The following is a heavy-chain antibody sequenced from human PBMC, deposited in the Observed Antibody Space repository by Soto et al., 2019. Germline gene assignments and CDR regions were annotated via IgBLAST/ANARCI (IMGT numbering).Heavy chain of an antibody. V-gene: IGHV4-59*08. J-gene: IGHJ4*02. Sequence: QVQLQESGPGLVKPSETLSLTCTVSGGSISSYYWSWIRQPPGKVLEWIVYIYYSGSTNYNPSLKSRVTISVDTSKNELSQKLSSVTASDTAVYFCARHTHSDILTGYTPLFDYWGQGTLVTVSS. CDR2: IYYSGST. CDR1: GGSISSYY. CDR3: ARHTHSDILTGYTPLFDY. D-gene: IGHD3-9*01.